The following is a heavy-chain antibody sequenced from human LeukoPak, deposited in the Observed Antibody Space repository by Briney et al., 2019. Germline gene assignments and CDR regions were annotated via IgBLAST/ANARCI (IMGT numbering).Heavy chain of an antibody. CDR3: AKYSGSWHNYFDY. Sequence: PGGSLRLSCAASGFTFSNYAMSWVRQAPGKGLEWVSAISGSGGSTYYADSVKGRFSISRDNSKNTLSLQMNSLRAEDTAVYYCAKYSGSWHNYFDYWGQGTLVTVSS. D-gene: IGHD6-13*01. CDR1: GFTFSNYA. V-gene: IGHV3-23*01. CDR2: ISGSGGST. J-gene: IGHJ4*02.